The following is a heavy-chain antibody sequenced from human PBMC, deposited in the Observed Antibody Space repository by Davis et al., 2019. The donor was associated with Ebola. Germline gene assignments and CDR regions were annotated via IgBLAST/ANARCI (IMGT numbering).Heavy chain of an antibody. CDR3: ARGDSSDGMDV. J-gene: IGHJ6*04. CDR2: IYHSGST. V-gene: IGHV4-39*07. Sequence: SETLSLTCTVSGGSISSSSYYWGWIRQPPGKGLEWIGSIYHSGSTYYNPSLKSRVTISVDRSKNQFSLKLSSVTAADTAVYYCARGDSSDGMDVWGKGTTVTVSS. D-gene: IGHD3-22*01. CDR1: GGSISSSSYY.